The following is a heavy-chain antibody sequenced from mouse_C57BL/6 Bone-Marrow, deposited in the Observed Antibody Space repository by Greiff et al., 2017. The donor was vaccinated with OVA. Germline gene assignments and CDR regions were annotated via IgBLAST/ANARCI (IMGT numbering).Heavy chain of an antibody. CDR3: ARGGTTVVAPYWYFDV. Sequence: EVKLVESGGGLVKPGGSLKLSCAASGFTFSDYGMHWVRQAPEKGLEWVAYISSGSSTIYYADTVKGRFTISRDNAKNTLFLQMTSLRSEDTAMYYCARGGTTVVAPYWYFDVWGTGTTVTVSS. V-gene: IGHV5-17*01. CDR1: GFTFSDYG. CDR2: ISSGSSTI. J-gene: IGHJ1*03. D-gene: IGHD1-1*01.